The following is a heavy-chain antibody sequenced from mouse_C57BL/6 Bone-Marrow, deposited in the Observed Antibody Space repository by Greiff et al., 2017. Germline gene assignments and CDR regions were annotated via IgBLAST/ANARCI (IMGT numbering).Heavy chain of an antibody. CDR3: ARGGGDGWYFDV. V-gene: IGHV1-81*01. J-gene: IGHJ1*03. CDR2: IYPRSGNT. CDR1: GYTFTSYG. D-gene: IGHD2-3*01. Sequence: QVHVKQSGAELARPGASVKLSCKASGYTFTSYGISWVKQRTGQGLEWIGEIYPRSGNTYYNEKFKGKAKLTADKSSSTAYMELRSLTSEDSAVYFCARGGGDGWYFDVWGTGTTVTVSS.